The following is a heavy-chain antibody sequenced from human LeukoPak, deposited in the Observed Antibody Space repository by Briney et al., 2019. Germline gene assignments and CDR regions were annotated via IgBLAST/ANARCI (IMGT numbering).Heavy chain of an antibody. CDR1: GFTFSIYW. V-gene: IGHV3-7*01. Sequence: PGGFLRLSCAASGFTFSIYWMSWVRQAPGKGLEWVANIKQDGSEKYYVDSVKGRFTISRDNAKNSLYLQMNSLRAEDTAVYYCARERNNWFDPWGQGTLVTVSS. CDR2: IKQDGSEK. J-gene: IGHJ5*02. CDR3: ARERNNWFDP.